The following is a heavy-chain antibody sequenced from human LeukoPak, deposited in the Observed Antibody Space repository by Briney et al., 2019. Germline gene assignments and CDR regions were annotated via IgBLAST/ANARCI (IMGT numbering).Heavy chain of an antibody. CDR3: ARGLPMVRGFSRFDY. CDR1: GVSISSSY. CDR2: IYYSGST. V-gene: IGHV4-59*01. D-gene: IGHD3-10*01. J-gene: IGHJ4*02. Sequence: PSESLSLTCTASGVSISSSYWSWVRQPPGKGLEWVGYIYYSGSTKYNPSSMSRVTISADTTKNHFSLKLRSVPAADPAVVYCARGLPMVRGFSRFDYWGQGTLVTVSS.